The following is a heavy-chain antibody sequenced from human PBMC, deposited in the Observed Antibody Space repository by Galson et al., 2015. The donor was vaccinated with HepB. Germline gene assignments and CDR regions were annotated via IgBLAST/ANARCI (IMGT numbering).Heavy chain of an antibody. CDR2: INAGNGNT. D-gene: IGHD2-15*01. Sequence: SVKVSCKASGYTFTSYAMHWVRQAPGQRLEWMGWINAGNGNTKYSQKFQGRVTITRDTSASTAYMELSSLRSEDTAVYYCARDKGYCSGDTCYSGGIFDYWGQGTLVTVSS. CDR3: ARDKGYCSGDTCYSGGIFDY. V-gene: IGHV1-3*01. CDR1: GYTFTSYA. J-gene: IGHJ4*02.